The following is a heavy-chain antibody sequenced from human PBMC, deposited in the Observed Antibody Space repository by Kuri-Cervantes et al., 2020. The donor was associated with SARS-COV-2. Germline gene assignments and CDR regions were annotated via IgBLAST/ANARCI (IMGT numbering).Heavy chain of an antibody. CDR2: ISGSGSST. J-gene: IGHJ4*02. CDR1: GFTFSSYA. Sequence: GESLKISCAASGFTFSSYAMSWVRQAPGMGLEWVSAISGSGSSTYYADSVKGRFTISRDNAKNSLYLQMNSLRAEDTAVYYCARGQQLIDYWGQGTLVTVSS. CDR3: ARGQQLIDY. D-gene: IGHD6-13*01. V-gene: IGHV3-23*01.